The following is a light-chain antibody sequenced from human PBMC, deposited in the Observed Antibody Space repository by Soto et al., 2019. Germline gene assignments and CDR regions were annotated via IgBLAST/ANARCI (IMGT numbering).Light chain of an antibody. J-gene: IGKJ1*01. CDR3: QQYVGSPRT. CDR1: QSISSNF. V-gene: IGKV3-20*01. CDR2: GAS. Sequence: EIVLTQSPGTLSLSPGEGATLSCRASQSISSNFLAWYQQKRGQAPRLLIHGASNRATGIPDRFSGSGSGTDFPLTITRLEPEDFAVYYCQQYVGSPRTFGQGTKVEVK.